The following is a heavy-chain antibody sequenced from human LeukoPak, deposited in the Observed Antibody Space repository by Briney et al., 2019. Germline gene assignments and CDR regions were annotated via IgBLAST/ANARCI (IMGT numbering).Heavy chain of an antibody. J-gene: IGHJ6*02. CDR2: INHSGST. Sequence: ASETLSLTCAVYGGSFSGYYWSWIRQPPGKGLEWIGKINHSGSTNYNPSLKSRVTISVDTSKNQFSLKLSSVTAADTAVYYCARAGGYCSGGSCPPYYYYGMDVWGQGTTVTVSS. CDR3: ARAGGYCSGGSCPPYYYYGMDV. D-gene: IGHD2-15*01. V-gene: IGHV4-34*01. CDR1: GGSFSGYY.